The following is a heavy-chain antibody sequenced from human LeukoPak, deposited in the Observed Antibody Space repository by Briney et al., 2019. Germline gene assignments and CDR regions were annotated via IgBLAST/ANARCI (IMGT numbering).Heavy chain of an antibody. V-gene: IGHV1-18*04. J-gene: IGHJ5*02. CDR1: GGTFSRFV. CDR3: ARDEYQLPPDP. Sequence: ASVKVSCKASGGTFSRFVISWVRQAPGQGPEWMGGISAYNGNTNYAQKLQGRVTMTTDTSTSTAYMELRSLRSDDTAVYYCARDEYQLPPDPWGQGTLVTVSS. CDR2: ISAYNGNT. D-gene: IGHD2-2*01.